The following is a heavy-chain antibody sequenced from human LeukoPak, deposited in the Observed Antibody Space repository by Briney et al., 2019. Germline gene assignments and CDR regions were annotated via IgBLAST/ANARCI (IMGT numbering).Heavy chain of an antibody. Sequence: SETLSLTRAVYGGSFSGYYWSWIRQPPGKGLEWRGEIIHSGGTNYTPSLKSPVTTSADTSKTPFPLKLSSVTAAGRAVYYCARGPYYYGSGSYYSRFWKDYFDYWGKGTLVTVSP. CDR1: GGSFSGYY. D-gene: IGHD3-10*01. CDR3: ARGPYYYGSGSYYSRFWKDYFDY. CDR2: IIHSGGT. J-gene: IGHJ4*02. V-gene: IGHV4-34*01.